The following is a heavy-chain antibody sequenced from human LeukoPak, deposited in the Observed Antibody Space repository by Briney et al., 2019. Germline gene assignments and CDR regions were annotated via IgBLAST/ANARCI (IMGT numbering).Heavy chain of an antibody. J-gene: IGHJ4*02. CDR3: ERASPYCSSTTFFTVNYFDY. Sequence: GMSLRLSCAASVFTFSGYAMHWVRKSRGKGGEWVAVMSHDGSKKYYTDSVKGRFTISRDNSNSALYLQMNSLRPEDTALYYCERASPYCSSTTFFTVNYFDYWGQGALVTVSS. V-gene: IGHV3-30-3*01. CDR2: MSHDGSKK. CDR1: VFTFSGYA. D-gene: IGHD2-2*01.